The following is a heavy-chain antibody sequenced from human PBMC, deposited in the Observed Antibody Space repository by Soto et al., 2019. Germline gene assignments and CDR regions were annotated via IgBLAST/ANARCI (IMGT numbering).Heavy chain of an antibody. V-gene: IGHV1-69*12. CDR1: GGTFSSYT. CDR2: IIPTFGTA. D-gene: IGHD2-21*01. J-gene: IGHJ6*02. CDR3: ARPSCAPACYSYGMDI. Sequence: QVQLVQSGAEVKKPGSSVKVSCKASGGTFSSYTISWVRQAPGQGLEWMGGIIPTFGTADYAQKFQGRVTITAAESTSTGYMELSSLRSEDTALYYCARPSCAPACYSYGMDIWGQGTAVTVSS.